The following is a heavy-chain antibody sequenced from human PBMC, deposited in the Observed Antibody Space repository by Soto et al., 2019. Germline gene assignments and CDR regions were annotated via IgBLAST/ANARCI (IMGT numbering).Heavy chain of an antibody. J-gene: IGHJ4*02. V-gene: IGHV4-59*01. CDR3: ARASLGGSGSSTFDY. D-gene: IGHD3-10*01. Sequence: PSETLSLTCTVSGGSISSYYWSWIRQPPGKGLEWIGYIYYSGSTNYNPSLKSRVTISVDTSKNQFSLKLSSVTAADTAVYYCARASLGGSGSSTFDYWGQGTLVTVSS. CDR2: IYYSGST. CDR1: GGSISSYY.